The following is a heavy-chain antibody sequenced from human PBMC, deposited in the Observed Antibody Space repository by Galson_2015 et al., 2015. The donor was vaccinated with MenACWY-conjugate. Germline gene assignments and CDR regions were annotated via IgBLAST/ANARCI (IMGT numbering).Heavy chain of an antibody. J-gene: IGHJ3*02. CDR1: GFRFSCSW. CDR3: ARGTRYGAFDI. V-gene: IGHV3-7*03. Sequence: CLRLGCAAAGFRFSCSWIRWVRQAPGTGVEWVANIKQDASKKYYVASVKGRFAISRDDAKTSLYLQMNSLGAEDTAVYYCARGTRYGAFDIWGQGTMVTVSS. D-gene: IGHD4-17*01. CDR2: IKQDASKK.